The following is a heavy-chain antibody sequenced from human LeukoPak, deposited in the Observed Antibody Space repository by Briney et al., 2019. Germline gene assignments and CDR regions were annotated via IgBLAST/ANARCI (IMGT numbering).Heavy chain of an antibody. CDR1: GGSISSYY. CDR3: ARGCRDGYNWNYYYYYMDV. CDR2: IYYSGST. Sequence: SETLSLTCTVSGGSISSYYWSWIRQPPGKGLEWIGYIYYSGSTNYNPSLKSRVTISVDTSKNQFSLKLSSVTAADTAVYYCARGCRDGYNWNYYYYYMDVWGKGTTVTISS. V-gene: IGHV4-59*01. D-gene: IGHD5-24*01. J-gene: IGHJ6*03.